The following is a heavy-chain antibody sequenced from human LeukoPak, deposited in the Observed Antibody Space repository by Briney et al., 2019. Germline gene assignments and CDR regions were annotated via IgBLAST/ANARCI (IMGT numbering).Heavy chain of an antibody. CDR1: GLTFTSHW. CDR3: ARRGYYYDSSGYYYFDH. J-gene: IGHJ4*02. D-gene: IGHD3-22*01. Sequence: PGGSLTLSCAASGLTFTSHWMHWVRQAPGKGLVWVSRINGDGSNTNYADSVKGRFTISRDNSKNTLYLQMNSLRAEDTAVYYCARRGYYYDSSGYYYFDHWGQGTLVTVSS. V-gene: IGHV3-74*01. CDR2: INGDGSNT.